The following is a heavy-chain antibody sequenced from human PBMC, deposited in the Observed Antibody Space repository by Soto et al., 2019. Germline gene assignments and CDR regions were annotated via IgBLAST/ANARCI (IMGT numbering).Heavy chain of an antibody. D-gene: IGHD3-16*02. CDR1: GYSCIIYW. Sequence: GESHKISSKGSGYSCIIYWIGWVRQITGKGLEWMGTIYPGDSDTRYSPPFQGQVTISADKSISTAYLQWSSLKASDTAIYFCARVIGLRLGELSLSELYFDYWGQGTLVTVSS. J-gene: IGHJ4*02. V-gene: IGHV5-51*01. CDR3: ARVIGLRLGELSLSELYFDY. CDR2: IYPGDSDT.